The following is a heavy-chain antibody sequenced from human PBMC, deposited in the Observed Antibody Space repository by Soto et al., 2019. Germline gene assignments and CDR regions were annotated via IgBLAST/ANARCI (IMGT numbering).Heavy chain of an antibody. CDR3: ATSDSVWGSYRYTWAFDI. D-gene: IGHD3-16*02. Sequence: PGESLKISCKGSGYSFTSYWIGWVRQMPGKGLEWMGIIYPGDSDTRYSPSFQGQVTISADKSISTAYLQWSSLKASDTAMYYCATSDSVWGSYRYTWAFDIWGQGTMVTVSS. CDR2: IYPGDSDT. J-gene: IGHJ3*02. V-gene: IGHV5-51*01. CDR1: GYSFTSYW.